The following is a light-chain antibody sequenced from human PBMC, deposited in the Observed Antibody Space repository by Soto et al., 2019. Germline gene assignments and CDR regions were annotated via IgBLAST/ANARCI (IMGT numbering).Light chain of an antibody. J-gene: IGLJ1*01. CDR3: QSYDSSLSGSEV. CDR2: GNS. V-gene: IGLV1-40*01. Sequence: QSVLTQPPSVSGAPGQRVTISCTGSSSNIGAGYDVHWYQQLPGTAPKLLIYGNSNRPSGVPDRFSGSKSGTSAPLAITGLQAEDEADYYRQSYDSSLSGSEVFGTGTKVTVL. CDR1: SSNIGAGYD.